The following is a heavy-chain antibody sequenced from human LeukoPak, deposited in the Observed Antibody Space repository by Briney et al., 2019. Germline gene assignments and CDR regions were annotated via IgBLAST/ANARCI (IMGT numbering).Heavy chain of an antibody. J-gene: IGHJ6*02. D-gene: IGHD1-1*01. Sequence: PSETLSLTCTVSGGPVSGYFWSWNRQPPGKGLEWIGYIHYSGYTIYSPSFGSRVSISVDTSKNNFSLRLSSVTAADTAVYYCARHDDIGLFQHGMDVRGQGTTVTVSS. CDR1: GGPVSGYF. CDR3: ARHDDIGLFQHGMDV. V-gene: IGHV4-59*08. CDR2: IHYSGYT.